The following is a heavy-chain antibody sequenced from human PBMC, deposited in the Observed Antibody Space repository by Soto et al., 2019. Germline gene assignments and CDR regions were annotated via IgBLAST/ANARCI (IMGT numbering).Heavy chain of an antibody. CDR2: INHSGST. CDR3: ARGPRILLWFGEPTPFDY. V-gene: IGHV4-34*01. J-gene: IGHJ4*02. CDR1: GGSFSGYY. Sequence: QVQLQQWGAGLLKPSETLSLTCAVYGGSFSGYYWSWIRQPPGKGLKWIGEINHSGSTNYNPSLKSRVTLSVDTSKIQFSLKLSSVTAADTAVYYCARGPRILLWFGEPTPFDYWGQGTLVTVSS. D-gene: IGHD3-10*01.